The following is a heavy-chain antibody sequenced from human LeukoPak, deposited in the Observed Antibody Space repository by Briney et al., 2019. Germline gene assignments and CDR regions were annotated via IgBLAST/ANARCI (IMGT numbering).Heavy chain of an antibody. Sequence: PGGSLRLXCAASGFTCSSYGMHWVRRAPGKGLEWVAFIRYDGSNKYYADSVKGRFTISRDNSKNTLYLQMNSLRAEDTAVYYCAKLQAGVVVVPATDYWGQGTLVTVSS. CDR3: AKLQAGVVVVPATDY. CDR2: IRYDGSNK. J-gene: IGHJ4*02. V-gene: IGHV3-30*02. D-gene: IGHD2-2*01. CDR1: GFTCSSYG.